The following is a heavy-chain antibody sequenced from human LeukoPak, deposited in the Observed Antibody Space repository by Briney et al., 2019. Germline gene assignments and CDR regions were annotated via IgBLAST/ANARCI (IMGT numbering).Heavy chain of an antibody. J-gene: IGHJ4*02. CDR1: GGTFSSYA. Sequence: SVTVSCKGSGGTFSSYAISWVRQAPGQGLEWMGRIIPILGIANYAQKFQGRVTITADKSTSTAYMELSSLRSEDTAVYYCARGANYYGSGSYSDYWGQGTLVTVSS. D-gene: IGHD3-10*01. CDR3: ARGANYYGSGSYSDY. CDR2: IIPILGIA. V-gene: IGHV1-69*04.